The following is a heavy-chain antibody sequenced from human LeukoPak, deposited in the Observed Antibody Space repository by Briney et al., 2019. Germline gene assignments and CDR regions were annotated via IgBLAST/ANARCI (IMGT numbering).Heavy chain of an antibody. Sequence: SETLSLTCAVYGGPFSGYFWTWIRQPPGKGLEWIAEIDHGGSANYKPYLKSRLTLSVDTSKDQFSLKLTSVTAADTAVYYCARRATTEDYFEYWGQGTLVTASS. D-gene: IGHD4-11*01. V-gene: IGHV4-34*01. CDR2: IDHGGSA. J-gene: IGHJ4*02. CDR3: ARRATTEDYFEY. CDR1: GGPFSGYF.